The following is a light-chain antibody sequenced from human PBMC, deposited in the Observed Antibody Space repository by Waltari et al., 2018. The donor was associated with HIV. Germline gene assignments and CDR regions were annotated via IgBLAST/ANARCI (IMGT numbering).Light chain of an antibody. J-gene: IGLJ3*02. CDR1: SSDVGGSRY. Sequence: QSPLTQPPSAPGSPGQSVTISCTGTSSDVGGSRYVSWYQQHPGKAPKLMIYEVNKRPSGVPDRCSGSKSANTASLTVSGLQADDEADYYCNSYAGSNNWVFGGGTKLTVL. CDR3: NSYAGSNNWV. CDR2: EVN. V-gene: IGLV2-8*01.